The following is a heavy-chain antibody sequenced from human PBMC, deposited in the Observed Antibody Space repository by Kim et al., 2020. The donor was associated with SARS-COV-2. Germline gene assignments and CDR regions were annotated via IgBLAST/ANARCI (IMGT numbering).Heavy chain of an antibody. V-gene: IGHV3-33*01. J-gene: IGHJ4*02. CDR3: ASRIAVAGNVY. Sequence: GGSLRLSCAASGFTFSRYGMHWVRQAPGKGLEWVAVIWYDGSNKYYADSVKGRFTISRDNSKNTLYLQMNSLRAEDTAVYYCASRIAVAGNVYWGQGTLVTVSS. CDR1: GFTFSRYG. D-gene: IGHD6-19*01. CDR2: IWYDGSNK.